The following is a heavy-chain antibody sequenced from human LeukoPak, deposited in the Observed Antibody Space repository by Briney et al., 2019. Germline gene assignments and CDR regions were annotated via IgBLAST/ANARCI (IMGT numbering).Heavy chain of an antibody. J-gene: IGHJ4*02. CDR1: GFTFSSYG. D-gene: IGHD3-22*01. Sequence: SGWSLRLSCAASGFTFSSYGMHWVRQAPGKGLEWVAVISYDGSNKYYADSVKGRFTISRDNSKNTLYLQMNSLRAEDTAVYYCAKDATNYYDSSGYYFDYWGQGTLVTVSS. CDR3: AKDATNYYDSSGYYFDY. CDR2: ISYDGSNK. V-gene: IGHV3-30*18.